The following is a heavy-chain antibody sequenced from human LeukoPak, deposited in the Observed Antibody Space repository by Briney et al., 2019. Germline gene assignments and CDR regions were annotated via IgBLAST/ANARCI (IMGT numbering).Heavy chain of an antibody. CDR1: GGSISSYY. CDR3: ATGYSSTWYYFDF. J-gene: IGHJ4*02. D-gene: IGHD6-13*01. V-gene: IGHV4-59*01. Sequence: SETLSLTCTVSGGSISSYYWSWIRQPPGKGLERIGYIYHSGSTNYNPSLKSRVTISADTSKDQFSLKLASVTAADTAVYYCATGYSSTWYYFDFWGQGTLVTVSS. CDR2: IYHSGST.